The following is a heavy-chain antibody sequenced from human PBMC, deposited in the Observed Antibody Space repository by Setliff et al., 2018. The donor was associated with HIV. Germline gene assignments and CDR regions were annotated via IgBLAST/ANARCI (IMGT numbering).Heavy chain of an antibody. CDR2: IYHSGST. CDR3: ARVGYHGSGRYSFDY. V-gene: IGHV4-38-2*01. J-gene: IGHJ4*02. CDR1: GYSISIGYY. Sequence: SETLSLTCAVSGYSISIGYYWGWIRQPPGKGLEWIGNIYHSGSTYYDPSLKSRVTISVDTSKNRFSLKLSSVTAAETAVYYCARVGYHGSGRYSFDYWGQGTLVTVSS. D-gene: IGHD3-10*01.